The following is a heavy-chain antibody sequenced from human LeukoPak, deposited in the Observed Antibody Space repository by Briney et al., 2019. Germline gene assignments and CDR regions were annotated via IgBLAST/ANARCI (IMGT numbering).Heavy chain of an antibody. Sequence: SETLSLTCAVSGGSISSGGYSWSWIRQPPGKGLEWIGYIYHSGSTYYNPSLKSQVTISVDRSKNQFSLKLSSVTAADTAVYYCARANVDTAMVIDYWGQGTLVTVSS. CDR1: GGSISSGGYS. CDR2: IYHSGST. J-gene: IGHJ4*02. V-gene: IGHV4-30-2*01. CDR3: ARANVDTAMVIDY. D-gene: IGHD5-18*01.